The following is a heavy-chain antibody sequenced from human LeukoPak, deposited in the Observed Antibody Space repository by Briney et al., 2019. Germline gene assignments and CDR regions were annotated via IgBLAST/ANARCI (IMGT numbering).Heavy chain of an antibody. CDR3: ARAYYYDSSGYYYVPQDAFDM. D-gene: IGHD3-22*01. Sequence: PSETLSLTCTVSGGSISSYYWSWIRQPPGKGLEWIGYIYYSGSTNYNPSLKSRVTISVDTSKNQFSLKLSSVTAADTAVYYCARAYYYDSSGYYYVPQDAFDMWGQGTMVTVSS. CDR1: GGSISSYY. V-gene: IGHV4-59*01. CDR2: IYYSGST. J-gene: IGHJ3*02.